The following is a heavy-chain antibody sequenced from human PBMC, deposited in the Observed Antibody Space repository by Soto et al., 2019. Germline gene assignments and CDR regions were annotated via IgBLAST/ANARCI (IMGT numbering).Heavy chain of an antibody. CDR2: MNPNSGNT. CDR1: GYTFTSYD. J-gene: IGHJ4*02. Sequence: QVQLVQSGAEVKKPGASVKVSCKASGYTFTSYDINWVRQATGQGLEWMGWMNPNSGNTGYAQKFQGRVTMTRNTSISTDYMELSSLRSEDTAVYYCASADYYDRSGYLLPCGYWGQGTLVTVSS. CDR3: ASADYYDRSGYLLPCGY. V-gene: IGHV1-8*01. D-gene: IGHD3-22*01.